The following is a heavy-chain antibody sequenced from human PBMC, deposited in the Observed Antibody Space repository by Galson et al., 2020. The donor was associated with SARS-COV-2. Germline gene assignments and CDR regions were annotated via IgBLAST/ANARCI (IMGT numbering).Heavy chain of an antibody. CDR3: ATGPGIAAAGTNWVDP. D-gene: IGHD6-13*01. CDR2: FDPEDGET. V-gene: IGHV1-24*01. CDR1: GYTLTELS. J-gene: IGHJ5*02. Sequence: ASVKVSCKVSGYTLTELSMHWVRQAPGKGLEWIGGFDPEDGETIYAQKFQGRVTMTEDTSTDTAYMELSSLRSEDTAVYYCATGPGIAAAGTNWVDPWGQGTLVTVSS.